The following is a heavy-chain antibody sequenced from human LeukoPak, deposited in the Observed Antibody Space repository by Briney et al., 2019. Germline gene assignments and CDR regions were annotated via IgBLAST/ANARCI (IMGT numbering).Heavy chain of an antibody. CDR2: ISSSSSYI. CDR1: GFTFSSYA. V-gene: IGHV3-21*01. J-gene: IGHJ5*02. CDR3: ARSLAAAGTGFDP. D-gene: IGHD6-13*01. Sequence: GGSLRLSCAASGFTFSSYAMSWVRQAPGKGLEWVSSISSSSSYIYYADSVKGRFTISRDNAKNSLYLQMNSLRAEDTAVYYCARSLAAAGTGFDPWGQGTLVTVSS.